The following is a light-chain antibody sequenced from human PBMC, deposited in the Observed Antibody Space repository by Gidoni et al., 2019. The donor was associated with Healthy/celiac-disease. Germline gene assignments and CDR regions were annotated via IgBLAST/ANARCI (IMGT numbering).Light chain of an antibody. CDR1: QSISSW. V-gene: IGKV1-5*03. J-gene: IGKJ1*01. CDR2: KAS. Sequence: DIPMTQSPSTLSASVGDRVTITCRASQSISSWLAWYQQKPGKAPKVLIYKASSLESGVPSRCSGSGSGTEFTLTISSLQPDDFATYYCQQYNNYPWTFGQGTKVEIK. CDR3: QQYNNYPWT.